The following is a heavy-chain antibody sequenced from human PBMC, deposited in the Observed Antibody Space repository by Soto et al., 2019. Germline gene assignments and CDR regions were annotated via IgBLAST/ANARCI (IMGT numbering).Heavy chain of an antibody. V-gene: IGHV3-30*03. CDR1: GFTVSTYG. Sequence: QVQLVESGGGVVQPGRSLRLSCAVSGFTVSTYGMHWVRQAPGKGLEWVAVISRDGGTKYYADSVKGRFTISRDNSRNTLFLEMNSLRGDDMAVYSGTGEVASGYWGQGTLVTVSS. J-gene: IGHJ4*02. CDR2: ISRDGGTK. CDR3: TGEVASGY. D-gene: IGHD2-8*02.